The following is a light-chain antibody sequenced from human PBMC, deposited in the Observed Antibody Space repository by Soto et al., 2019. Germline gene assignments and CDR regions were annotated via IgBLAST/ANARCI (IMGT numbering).Light chain of an antibody. CDR3: GSYSSTDTTFV. Sequence: QSALAQPSSVSGPPGQSITISCTGTITDVGGYNYVSWYQHHSGKAPKLLIYEVTNRPSGISDRFSGSKSVNTASLTISGLQAEDESDYYCGSYSSTDTTFVYGTGTKVTVL. J-gene: IGLJ1*01. V-gene: IGLV2-14*01. CDR1: ITDVGGYNY. CDR2: EVT.